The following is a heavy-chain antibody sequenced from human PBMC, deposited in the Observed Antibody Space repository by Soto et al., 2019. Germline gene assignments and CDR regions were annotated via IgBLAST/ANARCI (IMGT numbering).Heavy chain of an antibody. CDR1: GDSIASSYW. V-gene: IGHV4-4*02. J-gene: IGHJ4*02. D-gene: IGHD4-17*01. Sequence: SETLSLTCVVSGDSIASSYWWSWVRQPPGKGLEWIGAIYHSGTTNYNPSLKSRVTILQYKSTNQFSLRLDSVPAADTAVHYCARYDFGIFVQWDPGTLVTVSS. CDR2: IYHSGTT. CDR3: ARYDFGIFVQ.